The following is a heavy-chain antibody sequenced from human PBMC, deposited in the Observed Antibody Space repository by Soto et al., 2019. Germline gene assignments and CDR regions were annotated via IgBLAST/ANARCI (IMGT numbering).Heavy chain of an antibody. CDR2: ISSSGSTI. CDR1: GFTFSSYE. D-gene: IGHD2-2*01. CDR3: ARENIVVVPAANFDY. V-gene: IGHV3-48*03. Sequence: EVQLVESGGGLVQPGGSLRLSCAASGFTFSSYEMNWVRQAPGKGLEWVSYISSSGSTIYYADSVKGRFTISRDNAKNSLYLQMNSLRAEDTAVYYCARENIVVVPAANFDYWGQGTLVTVSS. J-gene: IGHJ4*02.